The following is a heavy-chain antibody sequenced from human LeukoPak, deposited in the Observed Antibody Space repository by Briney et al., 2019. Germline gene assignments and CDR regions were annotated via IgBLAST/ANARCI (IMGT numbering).Heavy chain of an antibody. D-gene: IGHD2-2*01. Sequence: SETLSLTCSVSGYSIRAGFYWAWIRQSPGKGPEWIGSVFESGSTYYNWPLKGRVALSVDTSKNQYSLNLTSLTSADTAVYYCARGGLGYCTTSSCHSRSPFDRWGPGILVTVSS. V-gene: IGHV4-38-2*02. J-gene: IGHJ4*02. CDR2: VFESGST. CDR3: ARGGLGYCTTSSCHSRSPFDR. CDR1: GYSIRAGFY.